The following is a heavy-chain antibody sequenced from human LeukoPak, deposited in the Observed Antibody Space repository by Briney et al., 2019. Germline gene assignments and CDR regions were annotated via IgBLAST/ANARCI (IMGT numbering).Heavy chain of an antibody. D-gene: IGHD3-22*01. J-gene: IGHJ1*01. CDR2: IYYSGST. CDR3: ARRRYYDSTGYLD. V-gene: IGHV4-39*01. Sequence: SETLFLTCSVSAAFISSSSYDWGWIRQPPGKGLEWICDIYYSGSTYFKPSLASRVAISIDTSKNQFSLRLSPVTAADTAVYYCARRRYYDSTGYLDWGQGTLVIVSS. CDR1: AAFISSSSYD.